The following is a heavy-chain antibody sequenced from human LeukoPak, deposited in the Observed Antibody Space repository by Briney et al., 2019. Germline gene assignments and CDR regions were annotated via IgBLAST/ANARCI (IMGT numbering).Heavy chain of an antibody. CDR3: ARGKSYYDILTGYYSTPFDY. Sequence: SETLSLTCTVSGGSISSYYWSWIRQPPGKGLEWIGYIYYSGSTYYNPSLKSRVTISVDTSKNQFSLKLSSVTAADTAVYYCARGKSYYDILTGYYSTPFDYWGQGTLVTVSS. V-gene: IGHV4-59*08. D-gene: IGHD3-9*01. CDR1: GGSISSYY. J-gene: IGHJ4*02. CDR2: IYYSGST.